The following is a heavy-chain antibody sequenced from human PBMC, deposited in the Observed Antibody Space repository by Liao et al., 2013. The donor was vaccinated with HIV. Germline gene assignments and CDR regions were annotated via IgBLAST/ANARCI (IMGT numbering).Heavy chain of an antibody. Sequence: QVQLQESGPGLVKPSQTLSVSCTVSGASLSGGKYYWSWIRQPAGKGLEWIGRMYSSGRRHSNPSLKSRVTLSMDTSKNEFSLKLSSVTDADTAVYYCARENYDSSGYYYYYYMDVWGKGTTVTVSS. J-gene: IGHJ6*03. V-gene: IGHV4-61*02. D-gene: IGHD3-22*01. CDR3: ARENYDSSGYYYYYYMDV. CDR2: MYSSGRR. CDR1: GASLSGGKYY.